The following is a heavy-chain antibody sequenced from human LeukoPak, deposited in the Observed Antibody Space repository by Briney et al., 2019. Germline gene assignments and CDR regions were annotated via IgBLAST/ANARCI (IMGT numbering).Heavy chain of an antibody. V-gene: IGHV2-5*02. CDR3: ALPSKATKYDIFTRKIKSGYFQN. CDR2: IYWDDDK. Sequence: SGPTLVNPTQTLTLTCTFSGFSLSTSGVAVGWIRQPPGKALEWLALIYWDDDKRYSPSLTTRLTITKDTSKNQVVLTMTNMDPVDTATYYCALPSKATKYDIFTRKIKSGYFQNWGQGTLVTVSS. J-gene: IGHJ1*01. D-gene: IGHD3-9*01. CDR1: GFSLSTSGVA.